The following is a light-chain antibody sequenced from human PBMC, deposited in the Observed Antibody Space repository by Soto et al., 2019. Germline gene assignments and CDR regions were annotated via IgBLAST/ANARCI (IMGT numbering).Light chain of an antibody. J-gene: IGKJ1*01. CDR1: QSVANSY. Sequence: EVVLTQSPGTLSLYPGATATLSCRATQSVANSYLAWYLQKPRRAPRLLFYAATPRATDITDRFSGRGAGTVFTLTISRLERDDFGVYYCPHFGSSPETFGQGTDVE. CDR2: AAT. CDR3: PHFGSSPET. V-gene: IGKV3-20*01.